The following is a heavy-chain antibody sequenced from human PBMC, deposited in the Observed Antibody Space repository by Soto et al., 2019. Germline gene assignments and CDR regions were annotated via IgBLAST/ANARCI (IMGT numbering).Heavy chain of an antibody. V-gene: IGHV1-8*01. CDR3: ARERTGTTSMDV. CDR1: GYTFTSYD. Sequence: QVQLVQSGAEVKKPGASVKVSCKASGYTFTSYDINWVRQATGQGLEWMGWMNPNSGNTGYAQKFQGRVTMTMNTSISTAYMELSSLRSEHTAVYYCARERTGTTSMDVWGQGTTVTVSS. J-gene: IGHJ6*02. CDR2: MNPNSGNT. D-gene: IGHD1-1*01.